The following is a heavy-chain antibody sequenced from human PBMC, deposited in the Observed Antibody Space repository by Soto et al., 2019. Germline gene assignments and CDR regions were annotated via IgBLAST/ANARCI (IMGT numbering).Heavy chain of an antibody. CDR1: GYSFTSYG. CDR3: ARDLLGLYDSSGYYWAY. D-gene: IGHD3-22*01. Sequence: ASVKVSCKASGYSFTSYGISWVRQAPGQGPEWMGWISAYNGNTNYAQKLQGRVTMTTDTSTSTAYMELRSLRSDDTAVYYCARDLLGLYDSSGYYWAYWGQGTLVTVSS. CDR2: ISAYNGNT. J-gene: IGHJ4*02. V-gene: IGHV1-18*01.